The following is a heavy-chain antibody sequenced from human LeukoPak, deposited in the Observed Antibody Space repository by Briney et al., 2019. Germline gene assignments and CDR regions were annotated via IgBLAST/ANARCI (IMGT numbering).Heavy chain of an antibody. CDR3: ARWSIAVAATGAFDI. V-gene: IGHV1-69*04. CDR2: IIPILGIA. CDR1: GGTFSSYA. D-gene: IGHD6-13*01. J-gene: IGHJ3*02. Sequence: ASVKVSCKASGGTFSSYAISWVRQAPGQGLEWMGRIIPILGIANYAQKFQGRVTITADKSTSIAYMELSSLRSEDTAVYYCARWSIAVAATGAFDIWGQGTMVTVSS.